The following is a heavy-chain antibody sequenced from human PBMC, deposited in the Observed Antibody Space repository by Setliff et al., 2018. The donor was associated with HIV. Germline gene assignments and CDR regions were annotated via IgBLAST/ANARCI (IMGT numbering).Heavy chain of an antibody. CDR2: ISGDGVDT. Sequence: PGESLKISCAGSGFTFNNYAMSWVRQAPGKGLEWVSTISGDGVDTYYADSVQGRFTISRDNSKNTLYLQMNSLRAEDTAVYYCAKGYYYNSGGGRVRAFDIWGQGTMVTV. D-gene: IGHD3-22*01. J-gene: IGHJ3*02. CDR3: AKGYYYNSGGGRVRAFDI. CDR1: GFTFNNYA. V-gene: IGHV3-23*01.